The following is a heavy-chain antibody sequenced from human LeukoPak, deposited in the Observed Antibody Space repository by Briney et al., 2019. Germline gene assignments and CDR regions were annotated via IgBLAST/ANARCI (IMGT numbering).Heavy chain of an antibody. CDR3: ASQPLGHIRRYYYYYGMDV. CDR2: INHSGSA. J-gene: IGHJ6*02. CDR1: GGSFSGYY. Sequence: SETLSLTCAVSGGSFSGYYWTWIRQPPGKGLEWIGEINHSGSANYNPSLMSRVTISLDTSKNHFSLNLSSVTAADTAVYYCASQPLGHIRRYYYYYGMDVWGQGTTVTVSS. V-gene: IGHV4-34*01.